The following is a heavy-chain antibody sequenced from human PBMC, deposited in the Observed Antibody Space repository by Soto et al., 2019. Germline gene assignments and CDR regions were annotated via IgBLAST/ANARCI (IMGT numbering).Heavy chain of an antibody. CDR3: ARLLYYGSGRHFDY. CDR2: IKQDGSEK. CDR1: GFTLSIYW. D-gene: IGHD3-10*01. J-gene: IGHJ4*02. V-gene: IGHV3-7*01. Sequence: EVQLVESGGGLVQPGGSLRLSCAASGFTLSIYWMRWVRQAPGKGLEWVANIKQDGSEKYYVDSVKGRFTISRDNAKNSLYLQMNSLRAEDTAVYYCARLLYYGSGRHFDYWGQGTLVTVSS.